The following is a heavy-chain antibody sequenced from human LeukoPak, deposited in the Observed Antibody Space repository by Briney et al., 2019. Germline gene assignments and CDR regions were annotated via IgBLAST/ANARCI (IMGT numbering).Heavy chain of an antibody. CDR2: INHSGST. Sequence: SETLSLTRAVYGGSFSGYYWSWIRQPPGKGLEWIGEINHSGSTNYNPSLKSRVTISVDTSKNQFSLKLSSVTAADTAVYYCARITYDYVWGSYRNDYWGQGTLVTVSS. J-gene: IGHJ4*02. V-gene: IGHV4-34*01. CDR1: GGSFSGYY. D-gene: IGHD3-16*02. CDR3: ARITYDYVWGSYRNDY.